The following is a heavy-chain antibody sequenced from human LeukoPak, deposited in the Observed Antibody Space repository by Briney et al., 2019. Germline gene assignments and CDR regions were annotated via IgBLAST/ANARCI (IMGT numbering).Heavy chain of an antibody. J-gene: IGHJ4*02. CDR1: GYTFTSYY. Sequence: GSLKLSCTASGYTFTSYYMHWVRQAPGQGLEGMGIIHPSGGRTSYAQKFQGRVTITRDTSTNAVYLDLSSLRSDDTAVYYCAGGSGWVPFHYWGQGTLVTVSS. D-gene: IGHD6-19*01. CDR2: IHPSGGRT. V-gene: IGHV1-46*01. CDR3: AGGSGWVPFHY.